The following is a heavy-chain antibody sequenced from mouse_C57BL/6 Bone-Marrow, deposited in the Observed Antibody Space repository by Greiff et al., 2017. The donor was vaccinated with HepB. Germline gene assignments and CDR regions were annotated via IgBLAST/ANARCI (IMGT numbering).Heavy chain of an antibody. V-gene: IGHV1-61*01. J-gene: IGHJ2*01. CDR3: ARRTTLVAFDY. D-gene: IGHD1-1*01. CDR1: GYTFTSYW. Sequence: QVQLQQPGAELVRPGSSVKLSCKASGYTFTSYWMDWVKQRPGQGLEWIGNIYPSDSETHYNQKFKEKATLTVDKSSSTAYMQISSLTSEDSAVYYCARRTTLVAFDYWGQGTTLTVSS. CDR2: IYPSDSET.